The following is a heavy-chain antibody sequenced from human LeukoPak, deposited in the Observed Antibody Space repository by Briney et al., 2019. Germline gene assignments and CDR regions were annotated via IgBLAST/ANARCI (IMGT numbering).Heavy chain of an antibody. Sequence: SVKVSCKASGGTFSSYAISWVRQAPGQGLEWMGGIIPIFGTANYAQEFQGRVTITADESTSTAYMELSSLRSEDTAVYYCARVMPGYSSGWFLFDYWGQGTLVTVSS. D-gene: IGHD6-19*01. CDR3: ARVMPGYSSGWFLFDY. J-gene: IGHJ4*02. CDR2: IIPIFGTA. V-gene: IGHV1-69*13. CDR1: GGTFSSYA.